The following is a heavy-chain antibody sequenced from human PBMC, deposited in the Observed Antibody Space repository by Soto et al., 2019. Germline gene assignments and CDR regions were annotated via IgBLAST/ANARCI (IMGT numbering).Heavy chain of an antibody. CDR1: GGSIRSVAYY. J-gene: IGHJ5*02. V-gene: IGHV4-30-4*01. CDR3: AAAPNYDFWSGYYPP. Sequence: SETLSLTCTVSGGSIRSVAYYWIWIRETAGKGLEWIGYIYYSGSTYYNPSLKSRVTISVDTSKNQFSLKLSSVTAADTAVYYCAAAPNYDFWSGYYPPWGQGTLVTVSS. D-gene: IGHD3-3*01. CDR2: IYYSGST.